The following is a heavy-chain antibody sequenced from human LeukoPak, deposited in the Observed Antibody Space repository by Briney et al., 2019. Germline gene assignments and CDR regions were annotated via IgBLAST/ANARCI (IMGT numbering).Heavy chain of an antibody. CDR2: INPNSGGT. CDR3: ARDGDQYDFWSGHFDY. J-gene: IGHJ4*02. D-gene: IGHD3-3*01. V-gene: IGHV1-2*02. CDR1: GYTFTGYY. Sequence: ASVKVSCKASGYTFTGYYMHWVRQAPGQGLEWMGWINPNSGGTNYAQKFQGRVTMTRDTSISTAYMELSSLRSEDTAVYYCARDGDQYDFWSGHFDYWGQGTLVTVSS.